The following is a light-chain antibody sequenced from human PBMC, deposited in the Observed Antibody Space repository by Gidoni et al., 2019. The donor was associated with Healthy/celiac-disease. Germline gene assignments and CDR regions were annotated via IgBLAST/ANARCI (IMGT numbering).Light chain of an antibody. CDR3: SSYAGSNKVV. CDR1: SSDVGGYNY. CDR2: EVS. V-gene: IGLV2-8*01. Sequence: QSALTQPPSASGSPGQSVTISCTGTSSDVGGYNYVSWYQQHPGKAPKLMIYEVSKRPLGVPDRFFGSKSGNTASLTVSGLQAEDEADYYCSSYAGSNKVVFGGGTKLTVL. J-gene: IGLJ2*01.